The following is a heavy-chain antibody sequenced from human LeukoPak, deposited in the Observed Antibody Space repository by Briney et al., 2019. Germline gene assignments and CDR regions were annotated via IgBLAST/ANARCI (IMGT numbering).Heavy chain of an antibody. V-gene: IGHV4-61*10. CDR2: IYYSGST. CDR1: GGSISSGSYY. CDR3: ARDRSGPGFDP. Sequence: SQTLSLTCTVSGGSISSGSYYWSWIRQPAGKGLEWIGYIYYSGSTNYNPSLKSRVTISVDTSKNQFSLKLSSVTAADTAVYYCARDRSGPGFDPWGQGTLVTVSS. J-gene: IGHJ5*02.